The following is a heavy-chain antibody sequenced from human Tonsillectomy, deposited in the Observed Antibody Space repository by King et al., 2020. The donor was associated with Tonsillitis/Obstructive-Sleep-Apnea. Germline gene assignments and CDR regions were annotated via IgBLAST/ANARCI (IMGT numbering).Heavy chain of an antibody. CDR3: VKDVYCRGGTCYTTY. CDR1: GFTVSSSY. V-gene: IGHV3-66*01. D-gene: IGHD2-15*01. Sequence: VQLVESGGGLVQPGGSLRLSCTVSGFTVSSSYMSWVRQAPGKGLEWVSVFFGVGSTYYAASVQGRFSMSTDNSKNTLFLQMNSLRAEDTALYYCVKDVYCRGGTCYTTYWGQGTLVTVSS. J-gene: IGHJ4*02. CDR2: FFGVGST.